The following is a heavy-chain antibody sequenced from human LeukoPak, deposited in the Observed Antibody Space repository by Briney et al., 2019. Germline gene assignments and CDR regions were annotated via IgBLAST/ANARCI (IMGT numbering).Heavy chain of an antibody. CDR2: ISGTGAFT. Sequence: GGSLTLSCAPSGLTFTNYAMSWVRQAPGKGLESVAVISGTGAFTYYADSVKGRFTISRDNSKNTLYLQMNSLRAEDTAVYHCVREGGAHRFDPWGQGTLVTVSS. D-gene: IGHD3-16*01. V-gene: IGHV3-23*01. J-gene: IGHJ5*02. CDR1: GLTFTNYA. CDR3: VREGGAHRFDP.